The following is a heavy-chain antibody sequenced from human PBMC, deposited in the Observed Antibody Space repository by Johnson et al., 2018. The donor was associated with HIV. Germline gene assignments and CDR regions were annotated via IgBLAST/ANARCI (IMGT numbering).Heavy chain of an antibody. V-gene: IGHV3-66*03. CDR3: ARDWGSYHEYAFDI. D-gene: IGHD1-26*01. Sequence: VQLVESGGGLIQPGGSLRLSCAASGFTVSSNYMSWVRQAPWKGLEWVSVIYSGGNTYYADSVKGRFTISRDNSKNTLYLQMNSLRSEDTAVYYCARDWGSYHEYAFDIWSQGTMVTVSS. CDR1: GFTVSSNY. J-gene: IGHJ3*02. CDR2: IYSGGNT.